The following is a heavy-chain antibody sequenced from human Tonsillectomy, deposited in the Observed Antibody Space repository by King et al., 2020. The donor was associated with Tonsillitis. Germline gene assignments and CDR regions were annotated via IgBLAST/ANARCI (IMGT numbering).Heavy chain of an antibody. J-gene: IGHJ3*02. Sequence: VQLVESGGGLVQPGGSLRLSCAASEFTLSNYWMSWVRQAPGKGLEWVANIKQDGSEKYYVDSVKGRFTISRDNAKNSLYLQMNSLRAEDTAVYYCARVGWLHFHDAFDIWGQGTMVTVSS. V-gene: IGHV3-7*01. CDR3: ARVGWLHFHDAFDI. CDR1: EFTLSNYW. D-gene: IGHD5-12*01. CDR2: IKQDGSEK.